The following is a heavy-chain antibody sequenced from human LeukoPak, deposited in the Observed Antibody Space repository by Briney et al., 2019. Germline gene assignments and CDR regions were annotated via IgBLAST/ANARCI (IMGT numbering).Heavy chain of an antibody. CDR1: GFTFSSYE. CDR2: ISSSGSTI. V-gene: IGHV3-48*03. D-gene: IGHD5-24*01. Sequence: GGSLRLSCAASGFTFSSYEMNGLRQAPGKGLEWVSYISSSGSTIYYADSVKGRFTISRDNAKNSLYLQMNSLRAEDTAVYYCARDRDGYNCVFDYWGQGTLVTVSS. J-gene: IGHJ4*02. CDR3: ARDRDGYNCVFDY.